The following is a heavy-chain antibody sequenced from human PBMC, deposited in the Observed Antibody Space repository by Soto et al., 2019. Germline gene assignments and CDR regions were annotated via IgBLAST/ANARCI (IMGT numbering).Heavy chain of an antibody. V-gene: IGHV3-23*01. D-gene: IGHD2-2*01. J-gene: IGHJ4*02. CDR3: VKAPNASPHTPFDY. Sequence: PGGSLRLSCTASGFTFSSYAMNWVRQAPGKGLEWVSVISGSGGNTYYADSVKGRFTISRDNSKNTLYLQMNSLRAEDTAVYYCVKAPNASPHTPFDYWGQGTLVTVSS. CDR2: ISGSGGNT. CDR1: GFTFSSYA.